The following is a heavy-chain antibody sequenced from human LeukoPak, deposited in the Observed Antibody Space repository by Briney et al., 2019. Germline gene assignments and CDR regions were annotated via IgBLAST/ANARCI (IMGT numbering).Heavy chain of an antibody. J-gene: IGHJ4*02. CDR1: GGSFSGYY. CDR2: INHSGST. CDR3: AKVAEPTIFGVIDY. V-gene: IGHV4-34*01. Sequence: SETLSLTCAVYGGSFSGYYWSWIRQPPGKGLEWIGEINHSGSTNYNPSLKSRVTISVDTSKNQFSLKLSSVTAADTAVYYCAKVAEPTIFGVIDYWGQGTLVTVSS. D-gene: IGHD3-3*01.